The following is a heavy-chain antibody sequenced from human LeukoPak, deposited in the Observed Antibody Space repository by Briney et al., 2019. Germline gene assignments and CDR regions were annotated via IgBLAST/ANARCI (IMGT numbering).Heavy chain of an antibody. D-gene: IGHD6-19*01. J-gene: IGHJ4*02. CDR2: IYYSGST. CDR3: ARYSSGWYGRHFDY. V-gene: IGHV4-39*01. Sequence: SETLSLTCTVSGGSISSSSYYWGWIRPPPGKGLEWIGSIYYSGSTYYNPSLKSRVTISVDTSKNQFSLKLSSVTAADTAVYFCARYSSGWYGRHFDYWGQGTLVTVSS. CDR1: GGSISSSSYY.